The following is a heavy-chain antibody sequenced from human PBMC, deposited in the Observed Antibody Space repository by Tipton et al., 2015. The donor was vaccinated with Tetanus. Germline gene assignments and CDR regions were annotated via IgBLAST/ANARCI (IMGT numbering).Heavy chain of an antibody. Sequence: SLRLSCAASGFTFNTYAMTLVRQAPGKGPEWVSSITGSGSHTYYADSVRGRFTISRDNAKNSLYLQMNSLRAEDTAVYYCAREYSSGWSVFDYWGQGTLVTVSS. V-gene: IGHV3-23*01. CDR3: AREYSSGWSVFDY. D-gene: IGHD6-19*01. CDR2: ITGSGSHT. CDR1: GFTFNTYA. J-gene: IGHJ4*02.